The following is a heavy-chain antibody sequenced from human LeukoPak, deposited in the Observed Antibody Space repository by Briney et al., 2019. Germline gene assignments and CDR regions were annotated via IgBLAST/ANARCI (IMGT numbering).Heavy chain of an antibody. CDR1: GFTFSSYG. J-gene: IGHJ4*02. Sequence: GGSLRLSCAASGFTFSSYGMSWVRQAPGKGLEWVSAISGSGGSTYYADSVKGRFTISRDNSKNTLYLQMNSLRAEDTAVYYCAKDTGTYYYDSSGFDYWGQGTLVTVSS. D-gene: IGHD3-22*01. CDR2: ISGSGGST. V-gene: IGHV3-23*01. CDR3: AKDTGTYYYDSSGFDY.